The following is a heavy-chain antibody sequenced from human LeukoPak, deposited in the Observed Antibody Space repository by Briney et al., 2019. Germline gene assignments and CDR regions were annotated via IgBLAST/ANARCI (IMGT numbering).Heavy chain of an antibody. Sequence: SETLSLTCTVSGGSISSYYWSWIRQPPGKGLEWIGYIYYSGNTYYNPSLKSRVTISLDTSKNQFSLKMNSMTAADTAVYYCARGRKYSYGYRVNELGSGYFDNWGQGTLVTVSS. V-gene: IGHV4-59*01. D-gene: IGHD5-18*01. J-gene: IGHJ4*02. CDR3: ARGRKYSYGYRVNELGSGYFDN. CDR2: IYYSGNT. CDR1: GGSISSYY.